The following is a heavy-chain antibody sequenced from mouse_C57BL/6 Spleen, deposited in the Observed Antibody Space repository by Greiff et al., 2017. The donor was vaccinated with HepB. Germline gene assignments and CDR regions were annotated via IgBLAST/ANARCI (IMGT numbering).Heavy chain of an antibody. J-gene: IGHJ4*01. CDR3: ALYHYYAMDY. CDR2: IDPSDSYT. D-gene: IGHD2-1*01. V-gene: IGHV1-69*01. CDR1: GYTFTSYW. Sequence: QVQLQQPGAELVMPGASVKLSCKASGYTFTSYWMHWVKQRPGQGLEWIGEIDPSDSYTNYNQKFKGKSTLTVDKSSSTAYMQLSSLTSEDSAVYYCALYHYYAMDYWGQGTSVTVSS.